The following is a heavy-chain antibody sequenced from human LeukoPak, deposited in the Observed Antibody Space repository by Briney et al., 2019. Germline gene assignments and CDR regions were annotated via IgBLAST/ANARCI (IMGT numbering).Heavy chain of an antibody. CDR1: GYTFTGYY. Sequence: GASVKVSCKASGYTFTGYYMHWVRQAPGQGLEWMGWINPNSGGTNYAQKFQGRVTMTRDTSISTAYMELSRLRSDDTAVYYCARDLGYYYDSSGYYRAPFFGYWGQGTLVTVSS. J-gene: IGHJ4*02. V-gene: IGHV1-2*02. D-gene: IGHD3-22*01. CDR2: INPNSGGT. CDR3: ARDLGYYYDSSGYYRAPFFGY.